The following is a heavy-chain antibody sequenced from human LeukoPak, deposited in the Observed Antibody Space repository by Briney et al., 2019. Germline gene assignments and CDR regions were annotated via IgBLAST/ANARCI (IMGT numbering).Heavy chain of an antibody. V-gene: IGHV4-30-4*08. CDR1: GGSISSGGYY. Sequence: SQTLSLTCTVSGGSISSGGYYWSWIRQPPGKGLEWIGYIYYSGSSYHNPSLHSRITISLDTSKNQFSLKLSSVTAADTAVYYCTKSGYYDAFDIWGQGTMVTVSS. J-gene: IGHJ3*02. CDR3: TKSGYYDAFDI. CDR2: IYYSGSS. D-gene: IGHD3-22*01.